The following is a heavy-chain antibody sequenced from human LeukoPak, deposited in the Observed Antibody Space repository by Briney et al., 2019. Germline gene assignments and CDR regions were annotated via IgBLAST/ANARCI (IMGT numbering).Heavy chain of an antibody. CDR2: ISGSGGST. V-gene: IGHV3-23*01. CDR1: GFTFSSYA. D-gene: IGHD2-2*01. CDR3: AKVGDCTSCYSSWFDP. Sequence: GGSLRLSCAASGFTFSSYAMSWVRQAPGKGLEWVSAISGSGGSTYYADSVKGRFTISRGNSKNTLYLQMNSLRAEDTAVYYCAKVGDCTSCYSSWFDPWGQGTLVTVSS. J-gene: IGHJ5*02.